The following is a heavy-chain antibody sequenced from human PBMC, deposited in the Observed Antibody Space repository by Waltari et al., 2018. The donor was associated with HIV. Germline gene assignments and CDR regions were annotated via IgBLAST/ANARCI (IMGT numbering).Heavy chain of an antibody. CDR1: GGSISSSSYY. Sequence: QLQLQESGPGLVKPSETLSLTCTVSGGSISSSSYYWGWIRQPPGKGLEWIGSIYYSGSTYYNPSLKSRVTISVDTSKNQFSLKLSSVTAADTAVYYCARHAFSSSWSYYFDYWGQGTLVTVSS. J-gene: IGHJ4*02. CDR2: IYYSGST. D-gene: IGHD6-13*01. V-gene: IGHV4-39*01. CDR3: ARHAFSSSWSYYFDY.